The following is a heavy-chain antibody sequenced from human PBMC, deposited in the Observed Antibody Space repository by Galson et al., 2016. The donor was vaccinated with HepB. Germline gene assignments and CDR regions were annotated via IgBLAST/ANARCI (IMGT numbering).Heavy chain of an antibody. CDR1: EYIFRGYY. V-gene: IGHV1-46*01. J-gene: IGHJ4*02. CDR2: INPGGGPA. D-gene: IGHD1-1*01. CDR3: ARLVHGHHKNFDY. Sequence: SVKVSCKAPEYIFRGYYIHWVRQAPGQGLEWMGLINPGGGPATYAQKFQGRVTMTGDTSTTTVYMELSSLRSEDTAVYYCARLVHGHHKNFDYWGRGTLVTVSS.